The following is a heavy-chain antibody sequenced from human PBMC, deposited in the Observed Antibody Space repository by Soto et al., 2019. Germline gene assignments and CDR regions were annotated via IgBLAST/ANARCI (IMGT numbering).Heavy chain of an antibody. Sequence: KPSETLSLTCTVSGGSISSSSYYWGWIRQPPGKGLEWIGSIYYSGSTYYNPSLKSRVTISVDTSKNQFSLKLSSVTAADTAVYYCARHVPSMITFGGVDFDYWGQGTLVTVSS. CDR2: IYYSGST. J-gene: IGHJ4*02. V-gene: IGHV4-39*01. CDR1: GGSISSSSYY. CDR3: ARHVPSMITFGGVDFDY. D-gene: IGHD3-16*01.